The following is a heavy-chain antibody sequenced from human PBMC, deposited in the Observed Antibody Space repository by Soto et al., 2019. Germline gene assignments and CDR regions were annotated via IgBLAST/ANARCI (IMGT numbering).Heavy chain of an antibody. V-gene: IGHV4-39*01. CDR2: ILYSGDT. D-gene: IGHD3-22*01. J-gene: IGHJ6*02. Sequence: SETLSLTCSVSSGSISSNSYLWGWIRQPPGKGLEWIGAILYSGDTYYSESLKSRVTMSVYTAKNQFSLKLNSVTAADTAVYYCARQGRNTKIVILRHYSTDFGGQGTAVTVSS. CDR3: ARQGRNTKIVILRHYSTDF. CDR1: SGSISSNSYL.